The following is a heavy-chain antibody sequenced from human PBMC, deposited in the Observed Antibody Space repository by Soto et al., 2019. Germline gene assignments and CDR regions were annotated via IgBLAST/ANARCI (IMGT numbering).Heavy chain of an antibody. V-gene: IGHV3-23*01. Sequence: EVQLLESGGGLVQPGGALRLSCAASGFTFNSYAMSWVRQAPGKGLEWVSTISAGGGSTYYAYSVKGRFSLSRDNSNRALYLKMSSLRAGDSAVYYCATGILETPPGTKAFDIWGQGKMVIVSS. CDR3: ATGILETPPGTKAFDI. J-gene: IGHJ3*02. CDR1: GFTFNSYA. D-gene: IGHD2-8*01. CDR2: ISAGGGST.